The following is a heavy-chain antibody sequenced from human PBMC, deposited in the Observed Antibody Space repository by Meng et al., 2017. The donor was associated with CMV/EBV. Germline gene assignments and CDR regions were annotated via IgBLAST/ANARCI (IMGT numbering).Heavy chain of an antibody. CDR1: GFTFDDYA. J-gene: IGHJ4*02. V-gene: IGHV3-9*01. CDR2: ISWNSGSI. D-gene: IGHD3-3*01. CDR3: AKSIHDFWSVYHD. Sequence: SLKISCAASGFTFDDYAMHWVRQAPGKGLEWVSGISWNSGSIGYADSVKGRFTISRDNAKNSLYLQMNSLRAEDTALYYCAKSIHDFWSVYHDWGQGTLVTVSS.